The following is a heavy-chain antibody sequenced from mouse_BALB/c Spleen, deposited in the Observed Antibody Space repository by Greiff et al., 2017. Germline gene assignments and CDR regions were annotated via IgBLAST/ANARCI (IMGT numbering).Heavy chain of an antibody. CDR3: ASAYYRYDDGYAMDY. J-gene: IGHJ4*01. Sequence: EVQLQQSGPELVKPGASVKMSCKASGYTFTSYVMHWVKQKPGQGLEWIGYINPYNDGTKYNEKFKGKATLTSDKSSSTAYMELSSLTSEDSAVYDCASAYYRYDDGYAMDYWGQGTSVTVSS. D-gene: IGHD2-14*01. CDR2: INPYNDGT. V-gene: IGHV1-14*01. CDR1: GYTFTSYV.